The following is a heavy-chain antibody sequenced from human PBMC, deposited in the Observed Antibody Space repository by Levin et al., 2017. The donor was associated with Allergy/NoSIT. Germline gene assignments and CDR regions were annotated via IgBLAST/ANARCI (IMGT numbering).Heavy chain of an antibody. Sequence: PGGSLRLSCAASGFTFDDYAMHWVRQAPGKGLEWVSGISWNSGSIGYADSVKGRFTISRDNAKNSLYLQMNSLRTEDTALYYCARDNIGLPDAFDIWGKVTMVIVSS. D-gene: IGHD5-12*01. V-gene: IGHV3-9*01. CDR3: ARDNIGLPDAFDI. CDR1: GFTFDDYA. CDR2: ISWNSGSI. J-gene: IGHJ3*02.